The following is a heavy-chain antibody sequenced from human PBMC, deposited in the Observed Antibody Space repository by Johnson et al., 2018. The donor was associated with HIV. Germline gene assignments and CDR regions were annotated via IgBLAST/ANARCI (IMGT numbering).Heavy chain of an antibody. CDR1: RLIFSDYF. CDR2: ISGSGSAR. D-gene: IGHD1-14*01. Sequence: QVQLVESGGGLVKPGGSLRLSCAASRLIFSDYFMSWIRQAPGKGLEWVASISGSGSARYYADSVTGRFTISRDNARTSLYLQMNSLRAEDTAVYYCVTRDPTHRPGAFDIWGQGTMVTVSS. V-gene: IGHV3-11*04. CDR3: VTRDPTHRPGAFDI. J-gene: IGHJ3*02.